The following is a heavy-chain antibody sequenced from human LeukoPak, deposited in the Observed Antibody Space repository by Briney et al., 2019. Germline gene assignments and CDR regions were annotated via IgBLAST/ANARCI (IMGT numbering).Heavy chain of an antibody. CDR3: ARDEEAGGLDV. CDR2: MSYDETKK. Sequence: GGSLRLSCAASGFTFLAYSMHWVRQAPGKGLEWVAVMSYDETKKYYADSVKGRFTVSRDNSKNTLYLEMDSLTDDGTAVYYCARDEEAGGLDVWGQGTTVTVSS. J-gene: IGHJ6*02. D-gene: IGHD3-10*01. CDR1: GFTFLAYS. V-gene: IGHV3-30-3*01.